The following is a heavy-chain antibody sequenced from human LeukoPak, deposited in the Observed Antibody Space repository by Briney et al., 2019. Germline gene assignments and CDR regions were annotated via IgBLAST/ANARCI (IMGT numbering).Heavy chain of an antibody. Sequence: SGPVLVKPTETLTLTCTVSGFSLSNARMGVSWIRQPPGKALEWLAHIFSNDEKSYGTSLKSRLTISKDTSKSQVVLTMTNMDSVDTATYYCARLEFPKGSGSYCFDYWGQGTLVTVSS. V-gene: IGHV2-26*01. D-gene: IGHD3-10*01. CDR3: ARLEFPKGSGSYCFDY. J-gene: IGHJ4*02. CDR1: GFSLSNARMG. CDR2: IFSNDEK.